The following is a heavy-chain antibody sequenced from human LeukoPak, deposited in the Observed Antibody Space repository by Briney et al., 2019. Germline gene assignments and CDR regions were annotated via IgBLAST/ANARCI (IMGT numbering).Heavy chain of an antibody. J-gene: IGHJ4*02. CDR1: GYTFTGYY. Sequence: GASVKVSCKASGYTFTGYYLHWVRQAPGQGLEWMGWINPNSGGTNYAQNFQGRVTMTWDTSISTAYMELSRLRSDDTAVYYCARDLYSRRMNYYGSGSYFAYWGQGTLVTVSS. D-gene: IGHD3-10*01. CDR3: ARDLYSRRMNYYGSGSYFAY. V-gene: IGHV1-2*02. CDR2: INPNSGGT.